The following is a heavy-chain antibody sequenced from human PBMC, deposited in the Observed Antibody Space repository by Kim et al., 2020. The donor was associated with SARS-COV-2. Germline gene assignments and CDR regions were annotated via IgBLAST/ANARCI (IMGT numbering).Heavy chain of an antibody. CDR2: ISYDGSNK. Sequence: GGSLRLSCAASGFTFSSYGMHWVRQAPGKGLEWVAVISYDGSNKYYADSVKGRFTISRDNSKNTLYLQMNSLRAEDTAVYYCAKDWGLRRASSSWYPHYYGMDVWGQGTTVTVSS. CDR3: AKDWGLRRASSSWYPHYYGMDV. V-gene: IGHV3-30*18. D-gene: IGHD6-13*01. J-gene: IGHJ6*02. CDR1: GFTFSSYG.